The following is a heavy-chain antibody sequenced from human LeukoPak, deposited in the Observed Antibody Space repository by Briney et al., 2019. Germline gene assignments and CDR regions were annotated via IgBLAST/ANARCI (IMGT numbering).Heavy chain of an antibody. CDR1: GFTFSGSP. Sequence: GGSLRLSCAASGFTFSGSPMHWVRQASGKGLEWVGRIRSKANSYATACAASVKGRFTISRDDSKNTAYLQMNSLKTEDTAVYYCAGQKGDSSSGLFDPWGQGTLVTVSS. V-gene: IGHV3-73*01. D-gene: IGHD6-6*01. CDR2: IRSKANSYAT. J-gene: IGHJ5*02. CDR3: AGQKGDSSSGLFDP.